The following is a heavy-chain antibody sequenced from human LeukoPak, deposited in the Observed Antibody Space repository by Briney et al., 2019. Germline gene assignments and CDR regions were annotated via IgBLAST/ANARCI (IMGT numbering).Heavy chain of an antibody. CDR2: VWHDGGNK. V-gene: IGHV3-33*01. D-gene: IGHD3-3*01. J-gene: IGHJ6*02. CDR3: ARGPVSIFGVHPNYYIMDV. Sequence: GGSLRLSCGASGFTFSDYGRHWVRQAPGMGLEWVAGVWHDGGNKNYAASVKGRFTISRDSSKNTLYLQMNSLRAEDTAVYYCARGPVSIFGVHPNYYIMDVWGQGTTVIVSS. CDR1: GFTFSDYG.